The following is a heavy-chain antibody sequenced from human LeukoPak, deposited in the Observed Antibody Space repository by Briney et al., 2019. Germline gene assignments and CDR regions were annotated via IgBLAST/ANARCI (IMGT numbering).Heavy chain of an antibody. Sequence: ASVKVSCKASGYTLTSYGISWVRQAPGQGLEWMGWISAYNGNTNYAQKLQGRVTMTTDTSTSTAYMELRSLRSDDTAVYYCARGPHPHSSSWYFYGYWGQGTLVTVSS. CDR3: ARGPHPHSSSWYFYGY. D-gene: IGHD6-13*01. CDR1: GYTLTSYG. J-gene: IGHJ4*02. CDR2: ISAYNGNT. V-gene: IGHV1-18*01.